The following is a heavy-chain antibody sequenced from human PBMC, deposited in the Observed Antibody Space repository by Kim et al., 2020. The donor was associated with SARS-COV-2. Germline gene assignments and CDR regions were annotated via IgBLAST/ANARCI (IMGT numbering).Heavy chain of an antibody. V-gene: IGHV3-23*01. CDR1: GFSLRRSG. CDR2: ITASGDAT. Sequence: GGSLRLSCGASGFSLRRSGMNWVRQAPGKGLEWVSGITASGDATYYADSVRGRFSISRDNSKNMLYLDMNSLRGADTAVYYCAKGDHGDYSKDDAFDVWGQGALVTVSS. J-gene: IGHJ3*01. D-gene: IGHD4-17*01. CDR3: AKGDHGDYSKDDAFDV.